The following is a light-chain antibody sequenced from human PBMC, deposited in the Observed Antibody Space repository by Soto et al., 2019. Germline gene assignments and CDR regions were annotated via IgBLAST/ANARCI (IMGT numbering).Light chain of an antibody. J-gene: IGKJ4*01. CDR3: QHRAIWPLT. CDR2: DVS. Sequence: EIVLTQSPATLSLSPGERATLSCRASQSVSSSLAWYQQKPGQAPRLLIYDVSNRATGIPARFSGSGSGTDFTLTISSLEPEDFAVYYCQHRAIWPLTFGGGTKVEIK. V-gene: IGKV3-11*01. CDR1: QSVSSS.